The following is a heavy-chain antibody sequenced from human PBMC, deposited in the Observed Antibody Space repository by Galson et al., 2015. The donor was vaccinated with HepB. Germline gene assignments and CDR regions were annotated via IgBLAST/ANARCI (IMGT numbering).Heavy chain of an antibody. D-gene: IGHD2-2*01. CDR2: ISGSGGST. J-gene: IGHJ4*02. CDR3: AKSHWVCRSTSCYNFVY. Sequence: SLRLSCAASGFTFSSYAMSWGRQAPGKGLEWVSAISGSGGSTYYADSVKGRLTISRDNSKNTLYLQMNSLRAEDTAVYYCAKSHWVCRSTSCYNFVYWGQGTLVPVSS. CDR1: GFTFSSYA. V-gene: IGHV3-23*01.